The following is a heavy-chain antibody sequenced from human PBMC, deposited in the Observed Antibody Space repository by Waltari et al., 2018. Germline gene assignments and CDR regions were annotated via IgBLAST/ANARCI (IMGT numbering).Heavy chain of an antibody. Sequence: QVQLVVESGGGLVKPGGSLRLSCVASGFTFPDTYMSWIRQAPGKGLEWVSYISDAGDTIYYADSVKGRFTISRDNAKSSLSLQMNSLRTEDTAVYYCARMQFYYYYIDVWGKGTSVTVSS. CDR3: ARMQFYYYYIDV. J-gene: IGHJ6*03. D-gene: IGHD6-19*01. CDR1: GFTFPDTY. V-gene: IGHV3-11*04. CDR2: ISDAGDTI.